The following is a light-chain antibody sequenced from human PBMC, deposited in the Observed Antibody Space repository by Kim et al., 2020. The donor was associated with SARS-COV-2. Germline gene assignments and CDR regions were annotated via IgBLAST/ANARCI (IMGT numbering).Light chain of an antibody. J-gene: IGKJ4*01. CDR1: QSLLQSNEYNY. CDR3: MQALETPRT. Sequence: QAAIYCRSRQSLLQSNEYNYLDWYVQKPGQSPQLLIYLGSTRAAGVPDRFSGSGSDTDFTLKISRVEAEDVGVYYYMQALETPRTFGGGTKVDIK. V-gene: IGKV2-28*01. CDR2: LGS.